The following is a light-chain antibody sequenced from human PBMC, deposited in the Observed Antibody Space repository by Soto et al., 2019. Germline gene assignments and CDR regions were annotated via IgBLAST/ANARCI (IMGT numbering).Light chain of an antibody. J-gene: IGKJ4*01. CDR1: QGIGDT. V-gene: IGKV3-15*01. CDR2: DTS. CDR3: QPYNSWPLT. Sequence: VLTQPPSVSGAPGQRVTLSCRASQGIGDTLAWYQHKPGQTPRLLIYDTSTRATGVPTRFSGSRSGAEFTLTINSLQSEDFAVYYCQPYNSWPLTFGGGTKVDIK.